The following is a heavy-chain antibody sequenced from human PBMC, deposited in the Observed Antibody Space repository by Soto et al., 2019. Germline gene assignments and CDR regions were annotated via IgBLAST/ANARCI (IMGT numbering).Heavy chain of an antibody. J-gene: IGHJ3*02. CDR1: GFTFSSYS. V-gene: IGHV3-21*01. Sequence: TGGSLRLSCAASGFTFSSYSMNWVRQAPGKGLEWVSSISSSSSYIYYADSVKGRFTISRDNAKNSLYLQMNSLRAEDTAVYYCARAVGGYDSAFAIWGQGTMVTVSS. CDR3: ARAVGGYDSAFAI. CDR2: ISSSSSYI. D-gene: IGHD5-12*01.